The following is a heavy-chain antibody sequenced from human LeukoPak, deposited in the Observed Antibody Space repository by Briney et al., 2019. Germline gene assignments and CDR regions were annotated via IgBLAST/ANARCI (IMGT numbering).Heavy chain of an antibody. Sequence: SETLSLTCTVSGGSISSGGYYWSWIRQPPGKGLEWIGYIYHSGSTYYNPSLKSRVTISVDRSKNQFSLKLSSVTAADTAVYYCARVRTYYDFWSGYQPKAGRNYWGQGTLVTVSS. D-gene: IGHD3-3*01. J-gene: IGHJ4*02. V-gene: IGHV4-30-2*01. CDR3: ARVRTYYDFWSGYQPKAGRNY. CDR2: IYHSGST. CDR1: GGSISSGGYY.